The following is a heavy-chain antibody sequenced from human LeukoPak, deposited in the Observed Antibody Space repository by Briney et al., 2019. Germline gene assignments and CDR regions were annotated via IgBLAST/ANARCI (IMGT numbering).Heavy chain of an antibody. Sequence: PSQTLSLTCTVSGGSISSGGYYWSRIRQHPGKGLEWIGYIYYSGSTYYNPSLKSRVTISVDTSKNQFSLKLSSVTAADTAVYYCARDPRPSIAAAGEGYGWFDPWGQGTLVTVSS. V-gene: IGHV4-31*03. CDR3: ARDPRPSIAAAGEGYGWFDP. J-gene: IGHJ5*02. CDR1: GGSISSGGYY. CDR2: IYYSGST. D-gene: IGHD6-13*01.